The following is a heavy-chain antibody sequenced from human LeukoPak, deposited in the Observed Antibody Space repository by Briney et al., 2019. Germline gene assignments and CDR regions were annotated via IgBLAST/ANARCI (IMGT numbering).Heavy chain of an antibody. D-gene: IGHD6-19*01. J-gene: IGHJ3*02. V-gene: IGHV3-53*01. CDR3: AKDRRVDSSGWSLLLGDAFDI. Sequence: GGSLRLSCAASGFTVSSNYMSWVRQAPGKGLEWVSVIYSGGSTYYADSVKGRFTISRDNSKNTLYLQMNSLRAEDTAVYYCAKDRRVDSSGWSLLLGDAFDIWGQGTMVTVSS. CDR1: GFTVSSNY. CDR2: IYSGGST.